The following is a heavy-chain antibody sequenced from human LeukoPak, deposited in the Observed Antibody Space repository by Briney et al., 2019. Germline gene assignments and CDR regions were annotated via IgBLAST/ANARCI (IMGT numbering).Heavy chain of an antibody. CDR1: GYTFTSYY. CDR2: INPSGGTT. J-gene: IGHJ4*02. CDR3: ARSLTGYYDSSGF. D-gene: IGHD3-22*01. Sequence: ASMKVSCKASGYTFTSYYMHWVRQAPGQGLEWMGIINPSGGTTSYAQKFQGRVTMTRDTSTSTIYMELSSLRSEDTAVDYCARSLTGYYDSSGFWGQRTLVTVSS. V-gene: IGHV1-46*01.